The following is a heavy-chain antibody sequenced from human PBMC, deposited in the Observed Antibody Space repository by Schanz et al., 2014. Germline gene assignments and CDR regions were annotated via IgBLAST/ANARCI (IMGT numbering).Heavy chain of an antibody. V-gene: IGHV3-33*06. CDR2: IWFDGNNK. CDR3: AKDPHRDYGGKPQTFDI. D-gene: IGHD4-17*01. J-gene: IGHJ3*02. Sequence: QVQLVESGGGVVQPGRSLRLSCAASGFTFSAYGMHWVRQAPSKGLEWVAVIWFDGNNKFYADSVKGRFTISRDNSKNTLYLQMSSLRAEDTALYYCAKDPHRDYGGKPQTFDIWGQGTMVTVSS. CDR1: GFTFSAYG.